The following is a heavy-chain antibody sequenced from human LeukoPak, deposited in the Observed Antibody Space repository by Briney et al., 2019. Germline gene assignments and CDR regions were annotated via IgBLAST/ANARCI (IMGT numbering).Heavy chain of an antibody. CDR2: INPNSGGT. D-gene: IGHD2-2*01. CDR3: ARPRSRDCSSTSCYSYGLDY. CDR1: GYTFTGYY. J-gene: IGHJ4*02. V-gene: IGHV1-2*02. Sequence: ASVKVSCKASGYTFTGYYMHLVRQAPGQGFEWMGWINPNSGGTNYAQKFQGRVTMTRDTSISTAYMELSRLRSDDTAVYYCARPRSRDCSSTSCYSYGLDYWGQGTLVTVSS.